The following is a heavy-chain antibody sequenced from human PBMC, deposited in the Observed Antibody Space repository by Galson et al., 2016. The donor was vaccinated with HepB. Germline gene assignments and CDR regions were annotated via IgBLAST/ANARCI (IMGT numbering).Heavy chain of an antibody. CDR1: GFTFSSYG. Sequence: SLRLSCAASGFTFSSYGMHWVRQAPDKGLEWVAIIWYDGSNTYYADSVKGRFTISRDNSKNTLYLQMNSLRAEDTAVYYCARSGSYGYSSRWPFDYWGQGTLVTVSS. J-gene: IGHJ4*02. V-gene: IGHV3-33*01. D-gene: IGHD5-18*01. CDR2: IWYDGSNT. CDR3: ARSGSYGYSSRWPFDY.